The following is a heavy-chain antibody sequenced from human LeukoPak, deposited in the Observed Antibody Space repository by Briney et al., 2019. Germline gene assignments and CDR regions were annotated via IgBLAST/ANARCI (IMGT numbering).Heavy chain of an antibody. CDR3: ASNFRYLDV. CDR2: ITFSGDYI. J-gene: IGHJ6*04. V-gene: IGHV3-21*01. CDR1: GFTFSTYN. Sequence: PGGSLRLSCSASGFTFSTYNMNWVRQAPGKGLEWVSSITFSGDYIYSADSVKGRFTISRDNAKNSLYLQMNSLRAEDTAVYYCASNFRYLDVWGKGTTVTVSS. D-gene: IGHD3-9*01.